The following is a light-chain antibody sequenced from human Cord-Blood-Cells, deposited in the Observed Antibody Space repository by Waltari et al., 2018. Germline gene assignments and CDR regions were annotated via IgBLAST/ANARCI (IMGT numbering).Light chain of an antibody. J-gene: IGKJ2*01. V-gene: IGKV1-39*01. CDR1: QSISSY. CDR3: QQSYSTPLL. CDR2: AAS. Sequence: DIQMTQSPSSLSASVGDRVTITCRASQSISSYLNWDQQKPGKAPKILIYAASSLQSGVPSRFSGSGSGTDFTLTISSLQPEDFATYYCQQSYSTPLLFGQGTKLEIK.